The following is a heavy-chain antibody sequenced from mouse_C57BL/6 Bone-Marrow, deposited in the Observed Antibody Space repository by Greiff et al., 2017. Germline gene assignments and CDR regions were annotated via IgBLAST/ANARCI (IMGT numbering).Heavy chain of an antibody. CDR2: IDPSDSYT. V-gene: IGHV1-50*01. J-gene: IGHJ2*01. D-gene: IGHD6-1*01. Sequence: QVQLQQPGAELAKPGASVQLSCKASGYTFTSYWMQWVKQRPGQGLEWIGEIDPSDSYTNYNQKFKGKATLTVDTSSSTSYMQLSSLTSEDSAVYYCAMEQLYYFDYWGQGTTLTVSS. CDR1: GYTFTSYW. CDR3: AMEQLYYFDY.